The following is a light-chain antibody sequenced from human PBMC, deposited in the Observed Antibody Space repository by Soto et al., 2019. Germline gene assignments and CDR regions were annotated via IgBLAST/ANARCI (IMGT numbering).Light chain of an antibody. CDR1: QSVSSSY. V-gene: IGKV3-20*01. Sequence: EIVLTQSPGTLSLSPGERATLSCRASQSVSSSYLAWYQQKPGQAPRLLIYGASSRATGIPDRFSGSGSGTNFTLPISRLEPEDFAVHYCQQYGNSPPYTFGKGTKLEIK. CDR2: GAS. CDR3: QQYGNSPPYT. J-gene: IGKJ2*01.